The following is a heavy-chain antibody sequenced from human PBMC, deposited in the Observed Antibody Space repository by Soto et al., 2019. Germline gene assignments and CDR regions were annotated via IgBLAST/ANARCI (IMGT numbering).Heavy chain of an antibody. J-gene: IGHJ5*02. CDR1: SGSIGGSNG. CDR3: ARDRLGYSGNWFDP. CDR2: IYHSGST. V-gene: IGHV4-4*02. Sequence: SETLSLTCGVSSGSIGGSNGWSWVRQPPGKGLEWIGEIYHSGSTNYNPSLKSRVTISVDKSKNQFSLKLSSVTAADTAVYYCARDRLGYSGNWFDPWGQGTLVTVSS. D-gene: IGHD5-12*01.